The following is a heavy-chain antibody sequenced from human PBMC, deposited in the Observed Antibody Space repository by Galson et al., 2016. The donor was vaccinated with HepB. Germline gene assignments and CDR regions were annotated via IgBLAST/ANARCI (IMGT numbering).Heavy chain of an antibody. Sequence: SLRLSCATSGLTFSGSAMHWVRQASGKGLEWVGHIRSKPNNYATAYAASVSGRFTISRDDSKNTAYLHMNSLKTEDTAIYYCTRYFFDRLDNAFDFWGRGTVVTVSS. V-gene: IGHV3-73*01. D-gene: IGHD3-22*01. CDR3: TRYFFDRLDNAFDF. CDR2: IRSKPNNYAT. J-gene: IGHJ3*01. CDR1: GLTFSGSA.